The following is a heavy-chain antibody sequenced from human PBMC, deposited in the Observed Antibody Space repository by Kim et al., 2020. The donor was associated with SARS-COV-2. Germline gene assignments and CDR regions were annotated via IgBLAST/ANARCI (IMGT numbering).Heavy chain of an antibody. CDR3: ARDVYDTLTGYYKGLGV. V-gene: IGHV7-4-1*02. D-gene: IGHD3-9*01. J-gene: IGHJ6*02. CDR2: INTNTGNP. Sequence: ASVKVSCKASGYTFNSYGMNWVRQAPGQGLEWMGWINTNTGNPTYAQSFRGRFLFSLDTSVSTAYLQISSLKPEDTAVYYCARDVYDTLTGYYKGLGVWGQGTTVTVSS. CDR1: GYTFNSYG.